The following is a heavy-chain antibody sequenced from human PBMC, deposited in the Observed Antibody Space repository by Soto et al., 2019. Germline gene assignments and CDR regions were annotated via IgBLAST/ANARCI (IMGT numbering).Heavy chain of an antibody. V-gene: IGHV3-11*01. CDR1: AFTFSDYY. Sequence: SGGSLRLSCAASAFTFSDYYMGWIRQAPGKGLEWLSYISGNGNTIYYADSVKGRFTVSRDNAKNLLYLQMNGLRVEDTAVYYCAASAVVAAHHWGQGALVTVSS. J-gene: IGHJ5*02. CDR2: ISGNGNTI. CDR3: AASAVVAAHH. D-gene: IGHD2-15*01.